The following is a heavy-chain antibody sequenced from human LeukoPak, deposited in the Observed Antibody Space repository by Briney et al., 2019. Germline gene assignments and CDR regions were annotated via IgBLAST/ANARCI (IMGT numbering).Heavy chain of an antibody. CDR2: ISGSGGST. J-gene: IGHJ3*02. V-gene: IGHV3-23*01. CDR1: GFTFSSYA. Sequence: GGSLRLSCAASGFTFSSYAMSWVRQAPGKGLQWVSAISGSGGSTYYADSVKGRFTISRDNSKNTLYLQMNSLRAEDTAVYYCAKLPSAFDAFDIWGQGTMVTVSS. CDR3: AKLPSAFDAFDI.